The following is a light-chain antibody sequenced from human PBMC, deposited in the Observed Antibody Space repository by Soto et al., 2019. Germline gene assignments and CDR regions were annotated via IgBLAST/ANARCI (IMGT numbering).Light chain of an antibody. Sequence: QSALTQPASVSGSPGQSITISCTGTSSDVGGYNYVSWYQQHPGKAPKLLIFGNINRPSGVPDRFSGSKSGTSASLAITGLQAEDEGDYYCQSYDSTLSARYVFGTGTKVTVL. CDR2: GNI. CDR3: QSYDSTLSARYV. CDR1: SSDVGGYNY. V-gene: IGLV2-14*01. J-gene: IGLJ1*01.